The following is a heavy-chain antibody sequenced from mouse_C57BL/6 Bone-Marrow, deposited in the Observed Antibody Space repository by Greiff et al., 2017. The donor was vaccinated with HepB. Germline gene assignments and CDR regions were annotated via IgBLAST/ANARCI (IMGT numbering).Heavy chain of an antibody. CDR3: TTDAMDY. CDR2: IDPENGDT. CDR1: GFNIKDDY. V-gene: IGHV14-4*01. Sequence: VQLQQSGAELVRPGASVKLSCTASGFNIKDDYMHWVKQRPEQGLEWIGWIDPENGDTEYASKFQGKATITADTSSNTAYLQLSSLTAEDTAVYYCTTDAMDYWGQGTSVTVSS. J-gene: IGHJ4*01.